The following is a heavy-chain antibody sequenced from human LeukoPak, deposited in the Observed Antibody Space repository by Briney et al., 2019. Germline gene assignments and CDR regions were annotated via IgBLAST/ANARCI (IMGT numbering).Heavy chain of an antibody. CDR3: GKNRYSGSLSPFDI. Sequence: QTGGSLRLSCAVSGLTFRSYWMSWVRQAPGKGLEWVSAISGGGGNTYYADSMKGRFTISRDNSKNTLYLQMNSLRAEDTAVYYCGKNRYSGSLSPFDIWGQGTMVTVSS. CDR2: ISGGGGNT. D-gene: IGHD1-26*01. J-gene: IGHJ3*02. CDR1: GLTFRSYW. V-gene: IGHV3-23*01.